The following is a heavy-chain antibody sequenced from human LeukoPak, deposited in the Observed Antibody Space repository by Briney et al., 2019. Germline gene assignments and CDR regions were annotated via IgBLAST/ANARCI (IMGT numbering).Heavy chain of an antibody. CDR1: GGSISSGGYS. CDR2: IYHSGST. D-gene: IGHD4-11*01. V-gene: IGHV4-30-2*01. CDR3: AGALQDYYYYGMDV. Sequence: SETLSLTCVVSGGSISSGGYSWSWIRQPPGKGLEWIGYIYHSGSTYYNPSLKSRVTISVDRSKNQFSLKLSSVTAADTAVYYCAGALQDYYYYGMDVWGQGTTVTVSS. J-gene: IGHJ6*02.